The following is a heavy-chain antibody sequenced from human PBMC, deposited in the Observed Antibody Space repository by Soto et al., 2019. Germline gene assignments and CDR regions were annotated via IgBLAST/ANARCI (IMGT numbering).Heavy chain of an antibody. Sequence: ASVKVSCKASGYTFTTYCISWVRQAPGQGLEWMGWISAYNGNTNYAQKIQGRVTMTTDTSTSTAYMELRSLRSEDTAVYYCARSIVVVTALDYWGQGTLVTVS. CDR1: GYTFTTYC. D-gene: IGHD2-21*02. V-gene: IGHV1-18*01. J-gene: IGHJ4*02. CDR3: ARSIVVVTALDY. CDR2: ISAYNGNT.